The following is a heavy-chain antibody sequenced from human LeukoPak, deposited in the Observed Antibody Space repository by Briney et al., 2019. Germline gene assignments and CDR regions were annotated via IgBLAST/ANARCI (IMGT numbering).Heavy chain of an antibody. V-gene: IGHV4-4*07. CDR2: IYTTGST. CDR3: ARFIVGTTTGHDIFDI. D-gene: IGHD1-26*01. CDR1: GGSISSYY. J-gene: IGHJ3*02. Sequence: PSETLSLTCTVSGGSISSYYWSWIRQPPGKGLEWIGRIYTTGSTNYNPSLESRVTISVDTSKNQFSLKLSSVTAADTAVYYCARFIVGTTTGHDIFDIWGQGTMVTVSS.